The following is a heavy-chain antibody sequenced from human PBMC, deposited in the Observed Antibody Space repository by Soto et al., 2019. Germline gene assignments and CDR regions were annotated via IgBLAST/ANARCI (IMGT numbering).Heavy chain of an antibody. CDR1: GDSVSSNSAA. J-gene: IGHJ3*02. D-gene: IGHD2-2*01. Sequence: KQSQTLSLTCAISGDSVSSNSAAWNWIRQSPSRGLEWLGRTYYRSKWYNDYAVSVKSRITINPDTSKNQFSLQLNSVTPEDTAVYYCATDQKRYCSSTSCPGQEAFDIWGQGTMVTVSS. V-gene: IGHV6-1*01. CDR2: TYYRSKWYN. CDR3: ATDQKRYCSSTSCPGQEAFDI.